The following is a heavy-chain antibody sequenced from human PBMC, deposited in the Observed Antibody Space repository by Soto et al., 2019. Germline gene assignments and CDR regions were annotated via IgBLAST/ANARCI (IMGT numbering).Heavy chain of an antibody. Sequence: SETLSLTCTVSGGSVSSGSYYWSWIRQPPGKGLEWIGYIYYSGSTNYNPSLKSRVTISVDTSKNQFSLKLSSVTAADTAVYYCARAETGYSYGYYYYYGMDVWGQGTTVTVSS. J-gene: IGHJ6*02. CDR2: IYYSGST. CDR3: ARAETGYSYGYYYYYGMDV. V-gene: IGHV4-61*01. CDR1: GGSVSSGSYY. D-gene: IGHD5-18*01.